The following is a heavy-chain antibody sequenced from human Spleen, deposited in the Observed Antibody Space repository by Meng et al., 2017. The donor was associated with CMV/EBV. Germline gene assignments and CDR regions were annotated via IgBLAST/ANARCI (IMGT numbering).Heavy chain of an antibody. D-gene: IGHD6-19*01. Sequence: GESLKISCAASGFTFSTYSMNWVRQAPGKGLEWVSFITSSGDTIYYADSVKGRFTISRDNAKNSLFLQMNSLRAEDTAVYYCTNDPGIAVAPHYYYYGMDVWGQGTTVTVSS. CDR1: GFTFSTYS. V-gene: IGHV3-48*04. CDR3: TNDPGIAVAPHYYYYGMDV. J-gene: IGHJ6*02. CDR2: ITSSGDTI.